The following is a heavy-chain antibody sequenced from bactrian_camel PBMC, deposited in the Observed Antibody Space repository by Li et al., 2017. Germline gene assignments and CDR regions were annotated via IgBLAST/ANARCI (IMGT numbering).Heavy chain of an antibody. D-gene: IGHD3*01. Sequence: QVQLVESGGGSVQTGGSLTLSCEASGTINNNLCMGWFREAPGKVREGVATIRAGVNPYVVDSVKGRFTISQDIAKKTLFLQMDSLKAEDTAMYYCAASDRRRYDLGPPLDQGRYNIWGQGTQVTVS. CDR3: AASDRRRYDLGPPLDQGRYNI. J-gene: IGHJ4*01. CDR1: GTINNNLC. CDR2: IRAGVNP. V-gene: IGHV3S53*01.